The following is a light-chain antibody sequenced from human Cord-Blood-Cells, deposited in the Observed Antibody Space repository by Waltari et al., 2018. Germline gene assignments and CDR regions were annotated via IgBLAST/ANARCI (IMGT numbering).Light chain of an antibody. Sequence: EIVLTQSPGTLSLSPGERATLSCRASQSVSSSYLAWYQQKPGQAPRLLIYGASSRATGIPDRFSGSGSGTDCTLTISGLEPEDFAVYYCQQYGSSPLTFGGGTKVEIK. CDR3: QQYGSSPLT. J-gene: IGKJ4*01. CDR2: GAS. CDR1: QSVSSSY. V-gene: IGKV3-20*01.